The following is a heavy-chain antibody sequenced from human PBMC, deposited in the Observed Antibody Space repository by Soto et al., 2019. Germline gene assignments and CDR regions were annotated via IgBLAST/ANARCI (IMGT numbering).Heavy chain of an antibody. CDR2: ISDSGGTS. CDR1: GFIFSNYV. V-gene: IGHV3-23*04. J-gene: IGHJ4*02. CDR3: AKRPRALLTFDY. Sequence: EVQLVDSGGGLVQPGGSLRLSCAASGFIFSNYVMSWVRQAPGKGLEWVSSISDSGGTSYYADYVKGRFTISRDNSKNTLYLQMNSLRAEDTAIYYCAKRPRALLTFDYWCQGTLVTVSS. D-gene: IGHD1-26*01.